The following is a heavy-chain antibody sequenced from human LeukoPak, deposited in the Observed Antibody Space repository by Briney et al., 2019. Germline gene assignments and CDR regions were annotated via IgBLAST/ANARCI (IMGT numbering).Heavy chain of an antibody. CDR2: IIPIFGTA. V-gene: IGHV1-69*13. Sequence: GASVKVSCKASGGTFSSYAISWVRQAPGQGLEWMGGIIPIFGTANYAQKFQGRVTITADESTSTAYMELSSLRSEDTAVYYCAREATFGGVIFFDYWGQGTLVTVSS. CDR1: GGTFSSYA. CDR3: AREATFGGVIFFDY. D-gene: IGHD3-16*02. J-gene: IGHJ4*02.